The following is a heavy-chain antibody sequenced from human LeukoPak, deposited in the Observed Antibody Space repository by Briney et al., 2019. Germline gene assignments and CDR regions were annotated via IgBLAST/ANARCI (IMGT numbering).Heavy chain of an antibody. CDR2: ISGSGGST. CDR1: GFTFNSYG. J-gene: IGHJ4*02. D-gene: IGHD2-8*01. V-gene: IGHV3-23*01. Sequence: PGGSLRLSCAASGFTFNSYGMHWVRQAPGKGLEWVSAISGSGGSTYYADSVKGRFTISRDNSKNTLYLQMNSLRAEDTAVYYCAKGRVMGWVMVPTPRPDFDYWGQGTLVTVSS. CDR3: AKGRVMGWVMVPTPRPDFDY.